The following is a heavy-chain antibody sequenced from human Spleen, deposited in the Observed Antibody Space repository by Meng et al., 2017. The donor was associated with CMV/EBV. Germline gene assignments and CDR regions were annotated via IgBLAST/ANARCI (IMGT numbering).Heavy chain of an antibody. J-gene: IGHJ4*02. Sequence: ASVKVSCKASGYTFTGYYMHWVRQAPGQGLEWMGWISAYNGNTNYAQKLQGRVTMTTDTSTSTAYMELRSLRSDDTAVYYCARVDPQANSLIDYWGQGTLVTVSS. CDR3: ARVDPQANSLIDY. CDR2: ISAYNGNT. CDR1: GYTFTGYY. D-gene: IGHD4-23*01. V-gene: IGHV1-18*04.